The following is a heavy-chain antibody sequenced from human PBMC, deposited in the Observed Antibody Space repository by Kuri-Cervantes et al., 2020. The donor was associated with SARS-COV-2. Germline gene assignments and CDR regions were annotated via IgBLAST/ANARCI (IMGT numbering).Heavy chain of an antibody. D-gene: IGHD1-14*01. CDR3: ATGPPETVRWFDP. Sequence: ASVKVSCKVSGYTLTELSMHWVRQAPGKGLEWMGGFDPEDGETVYAQKFQGRVTMTEDTSTDTAYMELSSLRSEDTAVYYCATGPPETVRWFDPWGQGTLVTVSS. V-gene: IGHV1-24*01. J-gene: IGHJ5*02. CDR2: FDPEDGET. CDR1: GYTLTELS.